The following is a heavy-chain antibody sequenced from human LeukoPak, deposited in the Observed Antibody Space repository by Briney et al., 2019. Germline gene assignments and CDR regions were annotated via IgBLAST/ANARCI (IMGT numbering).Heavy chain of an antibody. CDR3: ARDPYNGNYGYYYYYYMDV. Sequence: GGSLRLSCAASGFTFSSYGMHWVRQAPGKGLEWVAFIRYDGSNKDHADPVKGRSTISRDSSKKTLYLQMNSLRADDTPVDYFARDPYNGNYGYYYYYYMDVWGKGTTVSISS. V-gene: IGHV3-30*02. CDR2: IRYDGSNK. CDR1: GFTFSSYG. J-gene: IGHJ6*03. D-gene: IGHD1-26*01.